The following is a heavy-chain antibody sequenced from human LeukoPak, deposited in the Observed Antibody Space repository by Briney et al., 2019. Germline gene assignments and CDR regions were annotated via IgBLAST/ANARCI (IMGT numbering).Heavy chain of an antibody. CDR1: GYTFTSYD. CDR3: ARVRRYCSSTSCSYYYYGMDV. J-gene: IGHJ6*02. Sequence: ASVKVSCKASGYTFTSYDINWVRQATGQGLEWMGWMNPNSGNTGYAQKFQGRVTMTRNTSISTAYMELSRLRSEDTAVYYCARVRRYCSSTSCSYYYYGMDVWGQGTTVTVSS. CDR2: MNPNSGNT. V-gene: IGHV1-8*01. D-gene: IGHD2-2*01.